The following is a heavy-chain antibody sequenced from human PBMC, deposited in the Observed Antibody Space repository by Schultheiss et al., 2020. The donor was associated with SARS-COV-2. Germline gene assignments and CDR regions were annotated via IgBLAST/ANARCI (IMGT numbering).Heavy chain of an antibody. CDR2: ISSSSSTI. CDR1: GFTFSSYG. CDR3: ARFGPFDY. J-gene: IGHJ4*02. V-gene: IGHV3-48*01. D-gene: IGHD3-10*01. Sequence: GGSLRLSCAASGFTFSSYGMHWVRQAPGKGLEWVSYISSSSSTIYYADSVKGRFTISRDSAKNSLYLQMNSLRAEDTAVYYCARFGPFDYWGQGTLVTVSS.